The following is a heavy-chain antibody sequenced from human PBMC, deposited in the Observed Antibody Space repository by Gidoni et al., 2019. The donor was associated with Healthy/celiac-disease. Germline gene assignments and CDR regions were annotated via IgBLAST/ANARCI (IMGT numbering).Heavy chain of an antibody. CDR2: ISGGGGST. CDR3: AKGRTTVTL. Sequence: EVQLLESGGGLVQPGGSLRLSCAASGFTFSSYAMSWVRQAPGKGLEWGSAISGGGGSTDYADSLQVRFTISRDNSKNTLYLQMNSLRAEDTAVYYCAKGRTTVTLWGQGTLVTVSS. D-gene: IGHD4-17*01. J-gene: IGHJ4*02. CDR1: GFTFSSYA. V-gene: IGHV3-23*01.